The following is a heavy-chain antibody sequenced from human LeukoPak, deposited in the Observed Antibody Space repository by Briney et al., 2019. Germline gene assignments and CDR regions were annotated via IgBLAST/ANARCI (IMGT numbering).Heavy chain of an antibody. V-gene: IGHV1-18*01. D-gene: IGHD2-2*01. J-gene: IGHJ5*02. Sequence: ASVKVSCKASGYTFTSYGISWVRQAPGQGLEWMGWISAYNGNTNYAQKHQGRVTMTTDTSTSTAYMELRSLRSDDTAVYYCARATPISAWYQLLGGTPWFDPWGQGTLVTVSS. CDR2: ISAYNGNT. CDR3: ARATPISAWYQLLGGTPWFDP. CDR1: GYTFTSYG.